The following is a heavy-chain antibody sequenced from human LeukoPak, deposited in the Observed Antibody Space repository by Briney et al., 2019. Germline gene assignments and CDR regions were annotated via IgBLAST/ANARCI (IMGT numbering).Heavy chain of an antibody. CDR2: IYYSGSI. D-gene: IGHD3-22*01. CDR3: ARVSLDYYDSSGYPRIDAFDI. Sequence: PSETLSLTRTVSGGSISSYYWSWIRQPPGKGLEWIGYIYYSGSINYNPSLKSRVTISVDASKNQFSLKLSSVTAADTAVYYCARVSLDYYDSSGYPRIDAFDIWGQGTMVTVSS. J-gene: IGHJ3*02. V-gene: IGHV4-59*01. CDR1: GGSISSYY.